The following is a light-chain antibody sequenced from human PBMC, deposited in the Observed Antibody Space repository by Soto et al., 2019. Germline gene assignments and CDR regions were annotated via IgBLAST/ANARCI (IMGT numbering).Light chain of an antibody. CDR1: NTDIGNYKI. CDR3: CSYAGSDVFV. CDR2: EVT. J-gene: IGLJ1*01. Sequence: QSVLSHPASVSWSPGQSITISCTGSNTDIGNYKIVSWYQQHPGKAPKLIIYEVTKRPSGVSNRFSGSKSGNTASLTISGLQAEEEADYHCCSYAGSDVFVFGSGTKVTVL. V-gene: IGLV2-23*02.